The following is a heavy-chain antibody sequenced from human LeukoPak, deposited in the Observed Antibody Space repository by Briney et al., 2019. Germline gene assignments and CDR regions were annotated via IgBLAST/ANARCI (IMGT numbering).Heavy chain of an antibody. CDR3: AKFADTAMAYGELDY. D-gene: IGHD5-18*01. J-gene: IGHJ4*02. CDR1: GFTFSSYS. CDR2: ISGSGGST. V-gene: IGHV3-23*01. Sequence: GGSLRLSCAASGFTFSSYSMNWVRQAPGKGLEWVSAISGSGGSTYYADSVKGRFTISRDNSKNTLYLQMNSLRAEDTAVYYCAKFADTAMAYGELDYWGQGTLVTVSS.